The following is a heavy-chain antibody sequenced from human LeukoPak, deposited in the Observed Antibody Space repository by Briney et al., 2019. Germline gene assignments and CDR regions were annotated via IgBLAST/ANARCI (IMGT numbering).Heavy chain of an antibody. CDR3: TTDHVGATVEFDS. J-gene: IGHJ4*02. CDR1: GFTFSTYE. V-gene: IGHV3-48*03. D-gene: IGHD1-26*01. CDR2: ISGSGSSV. Sequence: GGSLRLSCAASGFTFSTYEMNWVRRAPGEGLEWISYISGSGSSVKYADSVKGRFTISRDNAKSSLYLQMDSLRAEDTATYYCTTDHVGATVEFDSWGQGTLVTVSS.